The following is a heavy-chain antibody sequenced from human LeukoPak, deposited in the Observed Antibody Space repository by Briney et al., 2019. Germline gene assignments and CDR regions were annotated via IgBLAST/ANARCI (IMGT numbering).Heavy chain of an antibody. J-gene: IGHJ4*02. CDR2: ISSSSSFI. V-gene: IGHV3-21*01. D-gene: IGHD5-24*01. Sequence: GGSLRLSCAASGFTFSSYSMNWVRQAPGKGLEWVSSISSSSSFIYYADSVKGRFTISRDNAENSLYLQMNSLRVEDTAVYYCARDYKYAFDNWGQGTLVTVSS. CDR3: ARDYKYAFDN. CDR1: GFTFSSYS.